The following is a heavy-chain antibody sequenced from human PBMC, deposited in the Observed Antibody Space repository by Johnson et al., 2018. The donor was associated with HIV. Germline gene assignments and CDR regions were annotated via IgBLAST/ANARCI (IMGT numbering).Heavy chain of an antibody. Sequence: QMQLVESGGGVVQPGRSLTLSCAASAFSISTYGMHWVRQAPGKGLEWVASISFAGTKKNNADSVKGRFTIARDNSKNTLYLQMNSLRAEDSAVYYCAKTLSPYYYDRSGYYQSYDSFDIWGQGTMVSVSS. CDR1: AFSISTYG. CDR2: ISFAGTKK. D-gene: IGHD3-22*01. CDR3: AKTLSPYYYDRSGYYQSYDSFDI. V-gene: IGHV3-30*18. J-gene: IGHJ3*02.